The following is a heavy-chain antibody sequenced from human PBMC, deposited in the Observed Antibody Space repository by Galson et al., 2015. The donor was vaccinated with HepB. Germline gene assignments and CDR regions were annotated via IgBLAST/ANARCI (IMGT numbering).Heavy chain of an antibody. CDR3: ARAGYCSGGSCPYYYYYGMDV. D-gene: IGHD2-15*01. Sequence: SVKVSCKASGYTFTSYDINWVRQATGQGLEWMGWMNPNSGNTGYAQKFQGRVTMTRNTSISTAYMELSSLRSEDTAVYYCARAGYCSGGSCPYYYYYGMDVWGQGTTVTVSS. CDR2: MNPNSGNT. J-gene: IGHJ6*02. CDR1: GYTFTSYD. V-gene: IGHV1-8*01.